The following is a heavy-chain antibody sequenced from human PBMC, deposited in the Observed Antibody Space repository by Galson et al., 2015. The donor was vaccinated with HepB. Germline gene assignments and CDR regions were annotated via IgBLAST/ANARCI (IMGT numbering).Heavy chain of an antibody. V-gene: IGHV3-23*01. CDR1: GFAFGSHT. D-gene: IGHD3-3*01. CDR3: VKDSHYDFWQGSLSEL. J-gene: IGHJ4*02. Sequence: SLRLSCAASGFAFGSHTMIWVRQAPGRGLECVSAISGHAEKIYYAESLKGRFTISRDNSKSTVYLQISGLRVDDTAVYYCVKDSHYDFWQGSLSELWGQGTPVTVAS. CDR2: ISGHAEKI.